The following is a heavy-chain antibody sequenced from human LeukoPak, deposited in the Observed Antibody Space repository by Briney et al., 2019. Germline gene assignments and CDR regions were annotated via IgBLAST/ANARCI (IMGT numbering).Heavy chain of an antibody. D-gene: IGHD3-9*01. V-gene: IGHV1-18*01. CDR3: ARWDYDILTGYYLPDAFDI. Sequence: ASVTVSCKASGYTFTSYGISWVRQAPGQGLEWMGWISAYNGNTNYAQKLQGRVTMTTDTYTSTAYMELRSLRSDDTAVYYCARWDYDILTGYYLPDAFDIWGQGTMVTVSS. CDR1: GYTFTSYG. J-gene: IGHJ3*02. CDR2: ISAYNGNT.